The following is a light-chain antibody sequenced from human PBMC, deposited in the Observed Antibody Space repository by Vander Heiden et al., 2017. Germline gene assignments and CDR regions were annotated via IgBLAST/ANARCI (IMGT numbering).Light chain of an antibody. CDR2: DNS. V-gene: IGLV1-40*01. CDR1: RSNIGAGYD. CDR3: QAYDSSLSGYV. J-gene: IGLJ1*01. Sequence: QSPLSLPPSVSGAPGQTVTSTCTGSRSNIGAGYDVHWYQQLPGTAPKLLIYDNSNRPSGVPDRFSGSKSGTSASLAITGLQAEDEADYYCQAYDSSLSGYVFGTGTKVTVL.